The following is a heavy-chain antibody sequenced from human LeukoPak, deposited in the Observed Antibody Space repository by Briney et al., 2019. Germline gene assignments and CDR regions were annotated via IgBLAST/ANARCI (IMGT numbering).Heavy chain of an antibody. V-gene: IGHV4-39*07. CDR1: GGSISSSSYY. Sequence: SETLSLTCTVSGGSISSSSYYWGWIRQPPGKGLEWLGSIYYSGSTYYNPSLKSRVTISVDTSKNQFSLKLSSVTAADTAVYYCARGGVGSSWTPFDYWGQGTLVTVSS. CDR3: ARGGVGSSWTPFDY. J-gene: IGHJ4*02. D-gene: IGHD6-13*01. CDR2: IYYSGST.